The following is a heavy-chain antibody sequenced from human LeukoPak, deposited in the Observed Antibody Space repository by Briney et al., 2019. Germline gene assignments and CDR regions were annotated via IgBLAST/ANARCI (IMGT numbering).Heavy chain of an antibody. D-gene: IGHD3-10*01. CDR3: ARDPHVLLWFGELPHFDY. CDR2: INPNSGGT. V-gene: IGHV1-2*02. CDR1: GYTFTGYY. Sequence: GASVKVSCKASGYTFTGYYMHWVRQAPGQGLEWMGWINPNSGGTNYAQKFQGRVTMTRDTSISTAYMELSRLRSDDTAVYYCARDPHVLLWFGELPHFDYWGQGTLVTVSS. J-gene: IGHJ4*02.